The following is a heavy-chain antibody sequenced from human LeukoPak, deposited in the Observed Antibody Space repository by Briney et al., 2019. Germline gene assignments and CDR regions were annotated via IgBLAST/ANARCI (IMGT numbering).Heavy chain of an antibody. Sequence: GASVKVSCKASGGTFSSYAISWARQAPGQGLEWMGGIIPIFGTANYAQKFQGRVTITADESTSTAYMELSSLRSEDTAVYYCARERFKQRLLPGGLNYYYYMDVWGKGTTVTVSS. V-gene: IGHV1-69*13. CDR2: IIPIFGTA. CDR3: ARERFKQRLLPGGLNYYYYMDV. CDR1: GGTFSSYA. D-gene: IGHD6-25*01. J-gene: IGHJ6*03.